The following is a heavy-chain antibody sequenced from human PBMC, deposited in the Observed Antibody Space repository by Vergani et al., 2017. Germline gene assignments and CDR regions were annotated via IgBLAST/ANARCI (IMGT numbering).Heavy chain of an antibody. J-gene: IGHJ3*02. D-gene: IGHD1-26*01. CDR2: IKSKTDGGTT. CDR1: GFTFSNAW. CDR3: ARERVSWDDAFDI. V-gene: IGHV3-15*01. Sequence: EVQLVESGGGLVKPGGSLRLSCAASGFTFSNAWMSWVRQAPGKGLEWVGRIKSKTDGGTTDYAEPVKGRFTISRDDSKNTLYLQMNSLRAEDTAVYYCARERVSWDDAFDIWGQGTMVTVSS.